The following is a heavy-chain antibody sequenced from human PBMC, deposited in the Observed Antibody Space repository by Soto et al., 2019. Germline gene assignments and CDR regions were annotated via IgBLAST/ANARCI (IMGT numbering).Heavy chain of an antibody. CDR2: ISAYNGNT. CDR1: GYTFTSYG. V-gene: IGHV1-18*01. J-gene: IGHJ3*02. Sequence: GASVKVSCKASGYTFTSYGISWVRQAPGQGLEWMGWISAYNGNTNYAQKLKGRVTMTTDTSTSTAYMELRSLRTDDTAVYYCARDVAAIDAFDIWGQGKMVTVSS. D-gene: IGHD6-19*01. CDR3: ARDVAAIDAFDI.